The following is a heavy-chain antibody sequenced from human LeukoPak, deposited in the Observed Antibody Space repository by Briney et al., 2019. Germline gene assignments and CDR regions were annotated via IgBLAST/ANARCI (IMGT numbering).Heavy chain of an antibody. CDR3: AKDQRDDSSGYYSDAFDI. J-gene: IGHJ3*02. Sequence: GGSLRLSCAASGFTFSSYGMHWVRRAPGKGLEWVSSISGSGARTFYADSVKGRFTISRDNSQNTLYLQINSLRAEDTAVYYCAKDQRDDSSGYYSDAFDIWGQGTLVTVSP. V-gene: IGHV3-23*01. D-gene: IGHD3-22*01. CDR1: GFTFSSYG. CDR2: ISGSGART.